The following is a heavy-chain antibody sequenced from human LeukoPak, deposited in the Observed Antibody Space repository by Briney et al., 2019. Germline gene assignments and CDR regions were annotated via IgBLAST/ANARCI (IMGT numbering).Heavy chain of an antibody. J-gene: IGHJ4*02. V-gene: IGHV1-69*06. Sequence: GASVKVSCKASGGTFSSYAISWVRQAPGQGLEWMGGIIPMFGTANYAQKFQGRVTITADKSTSTAYMELSSPRSEDTAVYYCARDPPGRPYSSSSYGWGQGTLVTVSS. D-gene: IGHD6-6*01. CDR2: IIPMFGTA. CDR1: GGTFSSYA. CDR3: ARDPPGRPYSSSSYG.